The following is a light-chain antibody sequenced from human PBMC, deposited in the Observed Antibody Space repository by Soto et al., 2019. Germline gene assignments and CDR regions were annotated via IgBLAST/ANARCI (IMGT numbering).Light chain of an antibody. Sequence: QSVLTQPASVSGSPGQSITISCIGTSNDVGHYNYVSWYQQHPGKAPKLMIYDVSNRPSGVSNRFSGSKSGNTASLTISGLQAEDEADYYCSSYTSSSTLVIFGGGTKLTVL. J-gene: IGLJ2*01. CDR2: DVS. CDR1: SNDVGHYNY. CDR3: SSYTSSSTLVI. V-gene: IGLV2-14*03.